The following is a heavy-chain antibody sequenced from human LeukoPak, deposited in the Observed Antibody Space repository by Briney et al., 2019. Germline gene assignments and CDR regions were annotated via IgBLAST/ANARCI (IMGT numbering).Heavy chain of an antibody. D-gene: IGHD1-26*01. CDR1: GGSISPYY. CDR2: IYYSGST. V-gene: IGHV4-59*01. J-gene: IGHJ3*02. CDR3: ARDLRSGNAFDI. Sequence: SETLSLTCTVSGGSISPYYWTWIRQPPGKGLEWIGYIYYSGSTNYNPSLKSRVTISVDTSKNQFSLKLSSVTAADTAVYYCARDLRSGNAFDIWGQGTMVTVSS.